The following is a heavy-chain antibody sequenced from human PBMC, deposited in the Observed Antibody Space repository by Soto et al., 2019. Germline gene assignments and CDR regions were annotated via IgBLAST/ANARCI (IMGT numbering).Heavy chain of an antibody. CDR2: ISGSGGST. Sequence: GPLRLSCAASGFTFSSYAMSWVRQAPGKGLEWVPAISGSGGSTYYTDSVKGRFTISRDNSKNTLYLQMNSLRAEDTAVYYCAKNVKWFGELFSWFDPWGQGTLVTVSS. CDR3: AKNVKWFGELFSWFDP. V-gene: IGHV3-23*01. D-gene: IGHD3-10*01. CDR1: GFTFSSYA. J-gene: IGHJ5*02.